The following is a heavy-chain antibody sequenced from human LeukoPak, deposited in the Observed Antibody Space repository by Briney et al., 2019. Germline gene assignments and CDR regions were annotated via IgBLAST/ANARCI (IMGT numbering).Heavy chain of an antibody. D-gene: IGHD3-16*01. Sequence: GGSLRLSCAASGISFNRYGMHWVRQAPGKGLEWVAVISDEGRKQYYADSVKGRFTISRDNSKNTLYLQMNSLRPEDTAVYYCAKEYTYDYWLFDYWGQGTLVTVSS. CDR1: GISFNRYG. CDR3: AKEYTYDYWLFDY. CDR2: ISDEGRKQ. J-gene: IGHJ4*02. V-gene: IGHV3-30*18.